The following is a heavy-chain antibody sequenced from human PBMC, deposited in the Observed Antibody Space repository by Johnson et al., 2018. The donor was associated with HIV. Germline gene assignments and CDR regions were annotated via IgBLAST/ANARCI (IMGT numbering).Heavy chain of an antibody. J-gene: IGHJ3*02. CDR3: ARNSPEGTFDI. Sequence: VQLVEYGGGVVQPGGSLRLSCAASEFTVSSNYMSWVRQAPGKGLEWVSIIYDGDATYSADSVKGRFTISRDNAKNTLYLQMSSLRAEDTAIYYCARNSPEGTFDIWGQGTMVTVSS. CDR2: IYDGDAT. D-gene: IGHD4-23*01. CDR1: EFTVSSNY. V-gene: IGHV3-66*01.